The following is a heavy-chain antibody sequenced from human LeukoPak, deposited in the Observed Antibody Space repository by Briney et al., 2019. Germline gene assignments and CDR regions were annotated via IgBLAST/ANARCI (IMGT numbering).Heavy chain of an antibody. CDR3: ARVVGGVGLDY. D-gene: IGHD3-16*01. V-gene: IGHV4-39*07. Sequence: SETLSLTCTVSGGSISSSSYYWGWIRQPPGKGLEWIGSIYYSGSTYCNPSLKSRVTISVDTSKNQFSLKLSSVTAADTAVYYCARVVGGVGLDYWGQGTLVTVSS. CDR1: GGSISSSSYY. J-gene: IGHJ4*02. CDR2: IYYSGST.